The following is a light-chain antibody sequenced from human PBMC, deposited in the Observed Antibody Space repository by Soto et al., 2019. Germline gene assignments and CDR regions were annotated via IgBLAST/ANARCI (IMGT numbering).Light chain of an antibody. CDR2: GAS. CDR3: QQYSTWPPIT. Sequence: EIVMTQPPATLSVSPGERATLSCRASQSVSSSLAWYQQKPGQAPRLLIYGASTRATGIPARFSGSGSGTEFTLTISSLQSEDFAVYYCQQYSTWPPITFGPGTRLEI. CDR1: QSVSSS. J-gene: IGKJ5*01. V-gene: IGKV3-15*01.